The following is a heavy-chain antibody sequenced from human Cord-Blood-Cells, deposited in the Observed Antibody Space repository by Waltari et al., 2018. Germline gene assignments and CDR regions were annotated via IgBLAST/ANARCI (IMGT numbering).Heavy chain of an antibody. CDR1: GFTVSSNY. J-gene: IGHJ4*02. CDR2: SYSVGST. CDR3: AREDCSSTSCYDY. D-gene: IGHD2-2*01. V-gene: IGHV3-53*04. Sequence: EVQLVESGGGLVQPGGSLRLSCAASGFTVSSNYMSWVRQAPGKGLEWVSVSYSVGSTYYADSVKGRFTISRHNSKNTLYLQMNSLRAEDTAVYYCAREDCSSTSCYDYWGQGTLVTVSS.